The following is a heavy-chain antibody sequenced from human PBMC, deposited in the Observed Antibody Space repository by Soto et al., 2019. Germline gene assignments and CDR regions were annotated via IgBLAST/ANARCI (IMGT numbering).Heavy chain of an antibody. V-gene: IGHV4-34*01. CDR3: AGYSNSWSKYVKH. CDR2: ICHGGGA. Sequence: VQLQQWGAGLLKPSETLSLTYAVYGVSFSGYCWSWIRQTPGERLEWVGDICHGGGANYNPSLTSRVSFSMDPSKNQFSLKLNSVMAADTAVYYCAGYSNSWSKYVKHWGRGSLVTVSS. CDR1: GVSFSGYC. D-gene: IGHD6-13*01. J-gene: IGHJ1*01.